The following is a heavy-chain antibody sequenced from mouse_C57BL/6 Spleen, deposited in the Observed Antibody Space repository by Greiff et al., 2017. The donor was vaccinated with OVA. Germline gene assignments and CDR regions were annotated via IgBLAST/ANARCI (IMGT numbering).Heavy chain of an antibody. J-gene: IGHJ3*01. Sequence: EVHLVESGGGLVKPGGSLKLSCAASGFTFSDYGMHWVRQAPEKGLEWVAYISSGSSTIYYADTVKGRFTISRDNAKNTLFLQMTSLRSEDTAVYYCARRDGNYGAWFAYWGQGTLVTVSA. V-gene: IGHV5-17*01. D-gene: IGHD2-1*01. CDR2: ISSGSSTI. CDR3: ARRDGNYGAWFAY. CDR1: GFTFSDYG.